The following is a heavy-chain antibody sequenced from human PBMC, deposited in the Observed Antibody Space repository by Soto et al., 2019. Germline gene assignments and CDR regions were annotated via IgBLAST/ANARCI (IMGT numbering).Heavy chain of an antibody. CDR1: GYTFTSFN. CDR2: MNPNSGDT. CDR3: VRGYGDYDGGFDY. J-gene: IGHJ4*02. Sequence: QVQLVQSGAEVRKPGASVKVSCKASGYTFTSFNINWVRQATGQGLEWMGWMNPNSGDTGYAQKFQGRISMTRNTSIKTVYMGLSGLGSEDTAVYYCVRGYGDYDGGFDYWGQGTLVTVSS. V-gene: IGHV1-8*01. D-gene: IGHD4-17*01.